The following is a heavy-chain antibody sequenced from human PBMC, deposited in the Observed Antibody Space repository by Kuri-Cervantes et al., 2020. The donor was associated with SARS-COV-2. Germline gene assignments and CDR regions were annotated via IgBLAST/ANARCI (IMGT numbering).Heavy chain of an antibody. CDR2: IYHSGST. J-gene: IGHJ5*02. V-gene: IGHV4-38-2*01. Sequence: SETLSLTCAVSDYSIDSGYHWGWIRQPPGKGLEWIGNIYHSGSTYYNPSLKSRVTISVDTSKNQFSLKLNSVTAADTAVYYCARALPITIFGVVTPYSWFDPWGQGTLVTVSS. CDR1: DYSIDSGYH. CDR3: ARALPITIFGVVTPYSWFDP. D-gene: IGHD3-3*01.